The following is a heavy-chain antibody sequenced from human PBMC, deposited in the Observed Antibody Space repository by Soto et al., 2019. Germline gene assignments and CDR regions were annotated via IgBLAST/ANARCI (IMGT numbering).Heavy chain of an antibody. V-gene: IGHV4-34*01. D-gene: IGHD3-3*01. CDR3: ARARFSQWSQDYYGLDV. J-gene: IGHJ6*02. CDR1: GSLPVGSLSSYF. CDR2: INHSGSP. Sequence: SETLSLTCGLSGSLPVGSLSSYFWTWIRQPPGRGLEWIGEINHSGSPNYSPSLRGRVTISLDTSKKQFSLNLSSVTAADTAVYFCARARFSQWSQDYYGLDVWGQGTTVTVSS.